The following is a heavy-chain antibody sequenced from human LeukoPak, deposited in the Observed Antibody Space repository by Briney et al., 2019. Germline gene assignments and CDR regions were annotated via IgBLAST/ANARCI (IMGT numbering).Heavy chain of an antibody. D-gene: IGHD7-27*01. CDR2: ISGSGTNI. CDR3: ARDVGSWGIPPYFDY. Sequence: GGSLRLSCAASGFTFSSYEMNWVRQAPGKGLESVSYISGSGTNIKYADSAKGRFTIFRDNSKNSLYLQMNSLRAEDTAVYYCARDVGSWGIPPYFDYWGQGTLVTVSS. CDR1: GFTFSSYE. J-gene: IGHJ4*02. V-gene: IGHV3-48*03.